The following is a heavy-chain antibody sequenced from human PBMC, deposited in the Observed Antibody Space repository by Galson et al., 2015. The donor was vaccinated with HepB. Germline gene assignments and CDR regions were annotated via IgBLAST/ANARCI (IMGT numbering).Heavy chain of an antibody. V-gene: IGHV2-5*02. CDR1: GFSLKNSGVGVG. CDR2: IYWDDDK. J-gene: IGHJ4*02. CDR3: AHRRGRGLFDS. D-gene: IGHD2-15*01. Sequence: PALVKPTQTLTLTCSFSGFSLKNSGVGVGVGWFRQTPGKAPEWLALIYWDDDKRYSPSLKGRLMITTDSSKNQVVLTMAAMAPLDTATYYCAHRRGRGLFDSWGQGTLVTVSS.